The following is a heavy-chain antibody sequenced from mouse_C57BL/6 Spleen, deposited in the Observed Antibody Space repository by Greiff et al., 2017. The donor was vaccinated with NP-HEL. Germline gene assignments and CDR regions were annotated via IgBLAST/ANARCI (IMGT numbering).Heavy chain of an antibody. CDR2: ISNLAYSI. CDR3: ARQGFYYGYDHWYFDV. J-gene: IGHJ1*03. CDR1: GFTFSDYG. D-gene: IGHD2-2*01. V-gene: IGHV5-15*01. Sequence: VKLMESGGGLVQPGGSLKLSCAASGFTFSDYGMAWVRQAPRKGPEWVAFISNLAYSIYYADTVTGRFTISRENAKNTLYLEMSSLRSEDTAMYYCARQGFYYGYDHWYFDVWGTGTTVTVSS.